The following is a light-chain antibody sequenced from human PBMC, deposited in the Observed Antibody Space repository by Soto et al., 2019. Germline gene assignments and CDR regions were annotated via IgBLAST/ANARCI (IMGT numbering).Light chain of an antibody. CDR3: QQRSNWPRT. V-gene: IGKV3-11*01. J-gene: IGKJ5*01. CDR1: QSVSRY. CDR2: VAS. Sequence: EIVLTQSPATLSLSPGERATLSCRASQSVSRYLAWYQQKPGHAPRLLIYVASNRATGIPARFSRSGSGTDFTLTISRLEPEDFAVYYCQQRSNWPRTFGQGTRLEIK.